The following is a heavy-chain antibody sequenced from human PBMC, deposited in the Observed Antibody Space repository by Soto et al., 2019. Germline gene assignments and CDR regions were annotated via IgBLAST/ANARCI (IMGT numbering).Heavy chain of an antibody. Sequence: PSPTLSLTCDISGDSVSSNSAGWNWIRQTPSRGLEWLGRTYYRSKWYNNYAVSVKSRVSVNPDTAKNQFSLQLNSVTPEDTAVYYCARGSWDDVSGHYYMDVWGKGTTVTVLL. V-gene: IGHV6-1*01. J-gene: IGHJ6*03. CDR1: GDSVSSNSAG. D-gene: IGHD1-1*01. CDR2: TYYRSKWYN. CDR3: ARGSWDDVSGHYYMDV.